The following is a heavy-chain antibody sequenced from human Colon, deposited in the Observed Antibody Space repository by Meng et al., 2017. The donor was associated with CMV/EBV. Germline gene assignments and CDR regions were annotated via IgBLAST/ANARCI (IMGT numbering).Heavy chain of an antibody. D-gene: IGHD3-10*01. Sequence: SVKVSCKASGGTFSSYTISWVRQAPGQGLEWMGRIIPILGIANYAQKFQGRVTITADKSTSTAYMELRSLRSDDTAVYYCARDSAYYGSGSYYTTSYYYGMDVWGQGTTVTVSS. CDR3: ARDSAYYGSGSYYTTSYYYGMDV. V-gene: IGHV1-69*04. CDR1: GGTFSSYT. J-gene: IGHJ6*02. CDR2: IIPILGIA.